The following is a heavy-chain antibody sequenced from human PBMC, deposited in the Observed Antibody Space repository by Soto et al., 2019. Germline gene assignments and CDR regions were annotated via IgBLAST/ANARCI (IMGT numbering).Heavy chain of an antibody. D-gene: IGHD3-10*01. V-gene: IGHV3-23*01. Sequence: ESGGGLVQPGGSLRLSCAASGFTFSSYAMSWVRQAPGKGLDWVSGISDSGGSTYYADSVKGRFTISRDNSKNTLYLQMSSLRAEDTAVYYCVKDTGSGLARYFYYWGQGTLVTVSS. J-gene: IGHJ4*02. CDR2: ISDSGGST. CDR3: VKDTGSGLARYFYY. CDR1: GFTFSSYA.